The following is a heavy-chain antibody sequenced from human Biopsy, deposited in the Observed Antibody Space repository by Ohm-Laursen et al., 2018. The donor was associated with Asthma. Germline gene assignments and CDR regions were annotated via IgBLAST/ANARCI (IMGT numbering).Heavy chain of an antibody. D-gene: IGHD6-13*01. CDR3: ARATSTWSQSGPHYFDH. Sequence: LSLTCTVSPGSINDYYWNWIRQFPGKGLEWIGYVHSTGSTRFNPSLKSRLIISVDTSVDQVSLKLTSVTAADTAVYYCARATSTWSQSGPHYFDHWGQGTLVTVSS. J-gene: IGHJ4*02. CDR1: PGSINDYY. V-gene: IGHV4-59*01. CDR2: VHSTGST.